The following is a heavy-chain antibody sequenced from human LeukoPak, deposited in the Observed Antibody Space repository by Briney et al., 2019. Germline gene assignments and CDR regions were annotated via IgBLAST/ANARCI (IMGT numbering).Heavy chain of an antibody. Sequence: GGSLRLSCAASGFTFSSYAMHWVRQAPGKGLEYVSAISSNGGSTYYANSVKGRFTISRDNSKNTLYLQMGSLRAEDMAVYYCARGSVSGYSYYYYYMDVWGKRTTVTVSS. CDR1: GFTFSSYA. CDR2: ISSNGGST. V-gene: IGHV3-64*01. J-gene: IGHJ6*03. D-gene: IGHD3-22*01. CDR3: ARGSVSGYSYYYYYMDV.